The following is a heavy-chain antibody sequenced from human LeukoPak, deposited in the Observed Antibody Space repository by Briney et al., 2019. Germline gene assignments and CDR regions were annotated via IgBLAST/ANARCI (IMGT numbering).Heavy chain of an antibody. CDR2: FDPEDGET. D-gene: IGHD3-10*01. Sequence: ASVKVSCKVSGYTLTELSMHWVRQAPGKGLEWMGGFDPEDGETIYAQKFQGRVTMTEDTSTDTAYMELSSLRSEDTAVYYCVRQGGSGSYTAFDYWGQGTLVTVSS. CDR1: GYTLTELS. J-gene: IGHJ4*02. V-gene: IGHV1-24*01. CDR3: VRQGGSGSYTAFDY.